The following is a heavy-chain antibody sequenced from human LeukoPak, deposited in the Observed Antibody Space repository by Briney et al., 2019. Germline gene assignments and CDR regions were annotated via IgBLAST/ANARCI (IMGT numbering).Heavy chain of an antibody. CDR2: IVVGGGNT. J-gene: IGHJ4*03. D-gene: IGHD3-10*01. V-gene: IGHV1-58*01. CDR1: GFTFTSPA. Sequence: TSVKVSCKASGFTFTSPAGQWVRQAHAQRLEWMGWIVVGGGNTNYEHKFQERVPITRQRSTSTADMDLSCLSSEDTAVYYCAAAYRSGGPRDDWGQGTLVTVSS. CDR3: AAAYRSGGPRDD.